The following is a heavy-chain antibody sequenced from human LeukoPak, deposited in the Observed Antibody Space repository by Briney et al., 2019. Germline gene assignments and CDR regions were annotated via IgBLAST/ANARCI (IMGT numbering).Heavy chain of an antibody. CDR3: ARVHDYDFWSGLGAFDI. CDR1: GFTFSSYW. V-gene: IGHV3-7*01. D-gene: IGHD3-3*01. J-gene: IGHJ3*02. Sequence: GGSLRLSCAASGFTFSSYWMSCVRQAPGKGLEWVANIKQDGSEKYYVDSVKGRFTISRDNAKNSLYLQMNSLRAEDTAVYYCARVHDYDFWSGLGAFDIWGQGTMVTVSS. CDR2: IKQDGSEK.